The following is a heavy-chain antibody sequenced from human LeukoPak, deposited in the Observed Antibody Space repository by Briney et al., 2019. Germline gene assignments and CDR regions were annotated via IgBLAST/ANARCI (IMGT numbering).Heavy chain of an antibody. J-gene: IGHJ4*02. CDR1: GGTFSTFP. D-gene: IGHD3-22*01. Sequence: ASVKVSCKASGGTFSTFPISWVRQAPGQGLEWIGGIIPIFGPNYAQKFQGRATISADLAAATAYMELSSLTSEDTSVYYCATGKDRSGYYYSLDYWGQGTLVAVSS. CDR3: ATGKDRSGYYYSLDY. V-gene: IGHV1-69*13. CDR2: IIPIFGP.